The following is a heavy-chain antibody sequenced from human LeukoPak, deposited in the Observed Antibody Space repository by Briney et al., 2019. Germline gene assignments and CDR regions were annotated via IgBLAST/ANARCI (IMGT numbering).Heavy chain of an antibody. Sequence: ASVKVSCKASGYTFTGYYMHWVRQAPGQGLEWMGWINPNSGGTNYAQKFQGRVTMTRDTSISTAYMELSRLRSDDTAVYYCARSGFWSGYYPIDYWGQGTLVTVSS. V-gene: IGHV1-2*02. CDR1: GYTFTGYY. CDR3: ARSGFWSGYYPIDY. D-gene: IGHD3-3*01. J-gene: IGHJ4*02. CDR2: INPNSGGT.